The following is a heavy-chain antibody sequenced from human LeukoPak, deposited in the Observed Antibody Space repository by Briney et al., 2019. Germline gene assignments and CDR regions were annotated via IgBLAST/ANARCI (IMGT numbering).Heavy chain of an antibody. V-gene: IGHV1-46*01. J-gene: IGHJ4*02. Sequence: ASVKVSCKAFGYTFTSNYMHWVRQAPGQGPEWMGVISPSGGSTTYAQKFQGRVTLTRDMSTSTDYLELSSLRSEDTAVYYCARVPSDDDFWSGYLPYFDYWGQGNLVTVSS. CDR3: ARVPSDDDFWSGYLPYFDY. D-gene: IGHD3-3*01. CDR1: GYTFTSNY. CDR2: ISPSGGST.